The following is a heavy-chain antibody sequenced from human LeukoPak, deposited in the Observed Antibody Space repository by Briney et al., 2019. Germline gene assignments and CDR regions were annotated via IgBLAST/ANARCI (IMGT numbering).Heavy chain of an antibody. CDR1: GYTFTSYA. D-gene: IGHD3-10*01. V-gene: IGHV1-3*01. CDR2: NNAGNGNT. Sequence: GSVKVSCKASGYTFTSYAMHWVRQAPGQRLEWMGWNNAGNGNTKYSQKFQGRVTITRDTSASTAYMELSSLRSEDTAVYYCARGIYYYGSGSYYNVPFDYWGQGTLVTVSS. J-gene: IGHJ4*02. CDR3: ARGIYYYGSGSYYNVPFDY.